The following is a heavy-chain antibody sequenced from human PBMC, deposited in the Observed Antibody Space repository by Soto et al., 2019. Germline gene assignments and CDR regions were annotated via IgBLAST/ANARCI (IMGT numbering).Heavy chain of an antibody. CDR2: IWYDGSNK. V-gene: IGHV3-33*01. CDR1: GFTFSSYG. Sequence: QVQLVESGGGVVQPGRSLRLSCAASGFTFSSYGMHWVRQGPGKGLEWVAVIWYDGSNKYYADSVKGRFTISRDNSKNTLYLQMNSLRAEDTAVYYCARESQYYYDNWGQGTLVTVSS. CDR3: ARESQYYYDN. D-gene: IGHD3-22*01. J-gene: IGHJ1*01.